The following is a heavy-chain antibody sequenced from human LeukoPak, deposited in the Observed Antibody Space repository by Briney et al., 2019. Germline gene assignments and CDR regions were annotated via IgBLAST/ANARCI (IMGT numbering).Heavy chain of an antibody. CDR1: GGSISSYY. CDR3: ARYSSGYGVDY. Sequence: SETLSLTCTVSGGSISSYYWSWIRQPPGKGLEWIGYIYYSGSTNHNPSLKSRVTISVDTSKNQFSLKLSSVTAADTAVYYCARYSSGYGVDYWGQGTLVTVSS. V-gene: IGHV4-59*01. J-gene: IGHJ4*02. CDR2: IYYSGST. D-gene: IGHD6-19*01.